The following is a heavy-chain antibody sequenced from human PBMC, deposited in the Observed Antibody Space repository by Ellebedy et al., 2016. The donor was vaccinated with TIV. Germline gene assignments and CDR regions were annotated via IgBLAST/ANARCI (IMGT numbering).Heavy chain of an antibody. CDR2: IASDGGNK. V-gene: IGHV3-30*18. Sequence: GGSLRLXCAASGFTFINYDMHWVRQAPGKGLEWVAVIASDGGNKYYVDSVKGRFTISRDNSKNTLDLQMNSLRAEDTAIYYCANRPNGVGYLQRWGQGSLVIVSS. J-gene: IGHJ1*01. CDR1: GFTFINYD. CDR3: ANRPNGVGYLQR. D-gene: IGHD1-26*01.